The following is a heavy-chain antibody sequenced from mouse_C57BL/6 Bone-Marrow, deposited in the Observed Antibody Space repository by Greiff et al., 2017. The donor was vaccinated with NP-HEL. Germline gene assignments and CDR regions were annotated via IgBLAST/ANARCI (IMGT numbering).Heavy chain of an antibody. J-gene: IGHJ4*01. V-gene: IGHV1-22*01. CDR2: INPNNGGT. D-gene: IGHD2-4*01. Sequence: EVQLQQSGPELVKPGASVKMSCKASGYTFTDYNMHWVKQSHGKSLEWIGYINPNNGGTSYNQKFKGKATLTVNKSSSTAYMELRSLTSEDSAVYYCASSTMIKREYAMDYWGQGTSVTVSS. CDR3: ASSTMIKREYAMDY. CDR1: GYTFTDYN.